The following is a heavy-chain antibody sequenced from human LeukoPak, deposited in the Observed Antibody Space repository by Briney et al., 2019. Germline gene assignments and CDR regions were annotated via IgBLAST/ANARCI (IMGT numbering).Heavy chain of an antibody. CDR1: GYTFTSYG. J-gene: IGHJ4*02. CDR3: ARGGGIVVIPADHFDY. CDR2: ISAYNGNT. V-gene: IGHV1-18*01. D-gene: IGHD2-2*01. Sequence: ASVKVSCKASGYTFTSYGISWVRQAPGQGLEWMGWISAYNGNTNYAQKLQGRVTMTTDTTTGTAYMGLRSLRSDDTAVYYCARGGGIVVIPADHFDYWGQGTLVTVSS.